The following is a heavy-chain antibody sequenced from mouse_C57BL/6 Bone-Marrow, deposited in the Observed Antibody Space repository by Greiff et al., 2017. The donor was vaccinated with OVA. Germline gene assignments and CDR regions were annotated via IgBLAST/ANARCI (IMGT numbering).Heavy chain of an antibody. Sequence: VQLQQSGAELARPGASVKLSCKASGYTFTSYGISWVKQRTGQGLEWIGEIYPRSGNTYYNEKFKGKATLTADKSSSTAYIALRSLTSEDSAVYFGARWIYYGNYRAWFAYWGQGTLVTVSA. V-gene: IGHV1-81*01. D-gene: IGHD2-1*01. CDR2: IYPRSGNT. J-gene: IGHJ3*01. CDR3: ARWIYYGNYRAWFAY. CDR1: GYTFTSYG.